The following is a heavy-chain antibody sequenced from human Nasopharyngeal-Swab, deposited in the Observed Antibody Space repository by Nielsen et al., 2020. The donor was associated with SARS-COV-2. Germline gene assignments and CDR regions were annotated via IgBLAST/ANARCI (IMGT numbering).Heavy chain of an antibody. D-gene: IGHD4-11*01. V-gene: IGHV3-23*01. J-gene: IGHJ6*02. CDR3: AKAYYSNYGHYYYYGMDV. CDR1: GFTFSSYA. CDR2: ISGSGGST. Sequence: GESLKISCAASGFTFSSYAMSWVRQAPGKGLEWVSAISGSGGSTYYADSVKGRFTISRDNSKNTLYLQMNSLRAEGTAVYYCAKAYYSNYGHYYYYGMDVWGQGTTVTVSS.